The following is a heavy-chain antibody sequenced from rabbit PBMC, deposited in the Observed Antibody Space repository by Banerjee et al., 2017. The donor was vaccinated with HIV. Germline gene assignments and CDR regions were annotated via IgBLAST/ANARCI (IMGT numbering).Heavy chain of an antibody. J-gene: IGHJ4*01. CDR3: ARVLVVAGVDL. Sequence: QLEESGGGLVQPGGSLKLSCKASGFDFSRYYMSWVRQAPGMGLEWIGYIDPVIGNTYYATWVNGQFTISSHNAQNTLYLQLNDLTVADTATYFCARVLVVAGVDLWGPGTLVTVS. V-gene: IGHV1S7*01. D-gene: IGHD4-1*01. CDR2: IDPVIGNT. CDR1: GFDFSRYY.